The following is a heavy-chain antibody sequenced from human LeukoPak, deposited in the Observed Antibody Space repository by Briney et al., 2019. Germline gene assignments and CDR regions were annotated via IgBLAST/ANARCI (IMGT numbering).Heavy chain of an antibody. J-gene: IGHJ6*02. CDR1: GGSISSYY. D-gene: IGHD2-15*01. V-gene: IGHV4-59*08. CDR2: IYYSGST. CDR3: ARHSHGVGYCSGGSCYYYYYGMDV. Sequence: PSETLSLTCTASGGSISSYYWSWIRQPPGKGLEWIGYIYYSGSTNYNPSLKSRVTISVDTSKNQFSLKLSSVTAADTAVYYCARHSHGVGYCSGGSCYYYYYGMDVWGQGTTVTVSS.